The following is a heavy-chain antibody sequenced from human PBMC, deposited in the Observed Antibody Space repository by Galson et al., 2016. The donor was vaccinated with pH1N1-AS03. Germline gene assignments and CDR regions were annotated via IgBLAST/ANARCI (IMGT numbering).Heavy chain of an antibody. Sequence: LSLTCPVSGGSIRNTFYFWGWVRQPPGRGLEWIGSIFYTGSAYYNPSLESRVTISIDTSRNQFSLNLASVTAADTAVYYCARTAVSIPGTREWYFDLWGRGSLVTVSS. CDR2: IFYTGSA. CDR3: ARTAVSIPGTREWYFDL. D-gene: IGHD1-26*01. V-gene: IGHV4-39*07. CDR1: GGSIRNTFYF. J-gene: IGHJ2*01.